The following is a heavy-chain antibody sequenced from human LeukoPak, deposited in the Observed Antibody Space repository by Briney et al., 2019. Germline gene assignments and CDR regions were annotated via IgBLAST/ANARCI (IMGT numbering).Heavy chain of an antibody. J-gene: IGHJ4*02. D-gene: IGHD3-22*01. CDR2: INTNTGNP. Sequence: GASVKVSCKASGYTFSTYTMHWVRQAPGQGLEWMGWINTNTGNPMYAQGFTGRFVFSLDTSVSTAYLQISSLKAEDTAVYYCARGNYDSSGYQTRWGQGTLVTVSS. CDR1: GYTFSTYT. CDR3: ARGNYDSSGYQTR. V-gene: IGHV7-4-1*02.